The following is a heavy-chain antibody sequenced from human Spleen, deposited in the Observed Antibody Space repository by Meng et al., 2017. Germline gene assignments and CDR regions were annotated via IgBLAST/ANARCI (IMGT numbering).Heavy chain of an antibody. Sequence: QVQLQESGPGLVKPSQTLSLTCTVSGGSITSGNYYWTWNRQPDGKGLEWIGLIYTSGSTNYNPSLKSRVTISLDTSKNQFSLKLTPVTAADTAVYYCVREMGIWGQGTRVTVYS. CDR2: IYTSGST. D-gene: IGHD6-13*01. J-gene: IGHJ4*02. V-gene: IGHV4-61*02. CDR1: GGSITSGNYY. CDR3: VREMGI.